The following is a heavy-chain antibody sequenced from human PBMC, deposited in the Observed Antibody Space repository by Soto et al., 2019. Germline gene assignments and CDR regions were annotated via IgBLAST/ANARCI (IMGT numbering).Heavy chain of an antibody. Sequence: QVQQVESGGGVVQPGRSLRLSCAASGFTFSSYGMHWVRQAPGKGLEWVAVISYDGSNKYYADSVKGRFTISRDNSKNTLYLQMNSLRAEDTAVYYCAKDRVGQLDPWGQGTLVTVSS. CDR3: AKDRVGQLDP. V-gene: IGHV3-30*18. J-gene: IGHJ5*02. CDR2: ISYDGSNK. CDR1: GFTFSSYG. D-gene: IGHD2-2*01.